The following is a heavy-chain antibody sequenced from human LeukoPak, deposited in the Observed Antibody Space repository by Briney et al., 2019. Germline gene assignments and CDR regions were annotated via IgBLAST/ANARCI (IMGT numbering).Heavy chain of an antibody. D-gene: IGHD3-22*01. Sequence: SETLSLTCTVSGYSISSGYYWGWIRQPPGKGLEWIGSIYYSGSTYYSPSLKSRVTISVDTSKNHFSLKLSSVTAADTAVYYCARTYYYDSSGYYDSINAFDVWGQGTMVTVSS. V-gene: IGHV4-38-2*02. CDR3: ARTYYYDSSGYYDSINAFDV. CDR1: GYSISSGYY. J-gene: IGHJ3*01. CDR2: IYYSGST.